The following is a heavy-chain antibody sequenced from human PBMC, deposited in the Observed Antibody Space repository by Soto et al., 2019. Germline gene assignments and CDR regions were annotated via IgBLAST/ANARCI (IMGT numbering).Heavy chain of an antibody. D-gene: IGHD3-10*01. CDR3: ARDTTGFGSGSYYLISYYGMDV. CDR2: IIPIFGTA. Sequence: SVKVSCKASGGTFSSYAISWVRQAPGQGLEWMGGIIPIFGTANYAQKFQGRVTITADESTSTAYMELSSLRSEDTAVYYCARDTTGFGSGSYYLISYYGMDVWGQGTTVTVSS. CDR1: GGTFSSYA. V-gene: IGHV1-69*13. J-gene: IGHJ6*02.